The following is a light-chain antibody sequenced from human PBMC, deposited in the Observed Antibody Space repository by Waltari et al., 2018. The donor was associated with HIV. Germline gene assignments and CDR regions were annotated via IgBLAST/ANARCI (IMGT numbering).Light chain of an antibody. Sequence: QSALTQPASVSGSPGQSITISCTGTSSNIGSYNLVSWYQQHPGKAPKLMVYEVNKRPSGISNRFSGSKSGHTASLTISGLQAEDEADYYCCSFARSSTWVFGGGTKLSVL. CDR1: SSNIGSYNL. V-gene: IGLV2-23*02. J-gene: IGLJ3*02. CDR3: CSFARSSTWV. CDR2: EVN.